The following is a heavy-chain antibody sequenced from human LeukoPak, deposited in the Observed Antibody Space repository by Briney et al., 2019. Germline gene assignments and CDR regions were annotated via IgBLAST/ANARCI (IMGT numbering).Heavy chain of an antibody. V-gene: IGHV4-59*11. CDR1: GDSISMHY. D-gene: IGHD6-13*01. CDR3: ARGRVSSSSWSSTYYYSFYMAV. CDR2: IDHTGST. Sequence: PSETLSLICSVSGDSISMHYWSWIRQPPGKGLEWIGYIDHTGSTNYNPSLNSRVTISRDTSKNHFSLERSSVTAADTAVYFCARGRVSSSSWSSTYYYSFYMAVWGKGTTVTVSS. J-gene: IGHJ6*03.